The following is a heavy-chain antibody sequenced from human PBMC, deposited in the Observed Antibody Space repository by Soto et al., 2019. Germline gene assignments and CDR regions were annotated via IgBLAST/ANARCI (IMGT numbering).Heavy chain of an antibody. CDR1: GFTFSSYA. Sequence: GGSLRLSCAASGFTFSSYAMSWVRQAPGKGLEWVSAISGSGGSTYYADSVKGRFTISRDNSKNTLYLQMNSLRAEDTDVYYCAKDLTMIVVVISPYDYWGQGTLVTVSS. CDR2: ISGSGGST. D-gene: IGHD3-22*01. CDR3: AKDLTMIVVVISPYDY. V-gene: IGHV3-23*01. J-gene: IGHJ4*02.